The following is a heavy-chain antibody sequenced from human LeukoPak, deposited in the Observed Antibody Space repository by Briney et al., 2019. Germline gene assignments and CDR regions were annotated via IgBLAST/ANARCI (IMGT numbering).Heavy chain of an antibody. CDR3: ARGRAGPYYYYGMDV. J-gene: IGHJ6*02. D-gene: IGHD6-25*01. V-gene: IGHV4-34*01. CDR1: GGSFSGYY. Sequence: PSETLSLTCAVYGGSFSGYYWSWIRQPPGKGLEWIGEINHSGSTNYNPSLKSRVTISVDTSKNQFSLKLSSVTAADTAVYYCARGRAGPYYYYGMDVWGQGTTVTVSS. CDR2: INHSGST.